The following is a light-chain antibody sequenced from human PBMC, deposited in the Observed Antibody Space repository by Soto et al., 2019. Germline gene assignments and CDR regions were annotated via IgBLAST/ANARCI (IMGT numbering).Light chain of an antibody. CDR1: TSNIGVNT. V-gene: IGLV1-44*01. CDR2: NND. CDR3: AAWDDRLSAVL. J-gene: IGLJ2*01. Sequence: QSVLTQPPSSSGTPGQRVTISCSGSTSNIGVNTVNWYQQFPGMAPKLLLKNNDQRPSGVPDRFSGSKSGTSASLAISALQSEDEADYYCAAWDDRLSAVLIGGGTQLTVL.